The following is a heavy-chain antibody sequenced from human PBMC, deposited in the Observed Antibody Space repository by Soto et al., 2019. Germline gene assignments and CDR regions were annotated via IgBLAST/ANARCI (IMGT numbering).Heavy chain of an antibody. CDR3: ARRYSSSRDLGY. V-gene: IGHV3-33*01. CDR2: IWYDGSNK. Sequence: QVQLVESGGGVVQPGTSLRLSCAASGFSFISYDIHWVRQAPGKGLEWVAVIWYDGSNKYYADSVKGRFIISRDNSKNTLYLQMNSLRADDTAVYYCARRYSSSRDLGYWGQGTLVTVSS. D-gene: IGHD6-13*01. CDR1: GFSFISYD. J-gene: IGHJ4*02.